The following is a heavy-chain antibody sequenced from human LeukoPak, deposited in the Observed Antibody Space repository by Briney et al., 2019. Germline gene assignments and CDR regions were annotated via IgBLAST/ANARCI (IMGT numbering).Heavy chain of an antibody. CDR1: DGSINSYY. Sequence: SETLSLTCSVSDGSINSYYWNWIRRPPGKGLEWIGYIYYNGNTNYSPSLKSRVTMSVDTSKNLFSLKVSSVTAADTAVYYCARHSRIQLWLSNWFDPWGQGTLVTVSS. D-gene: IGHD5-18*01. V-gene: IGHV4-59*08. J-gene: IGHJ5*02. CDR3: ARHSRIQLWLSNWFDP. CDR2: IYYNGNT.